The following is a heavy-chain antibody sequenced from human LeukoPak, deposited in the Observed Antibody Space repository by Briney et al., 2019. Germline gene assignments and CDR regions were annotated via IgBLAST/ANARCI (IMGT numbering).Heavy chain of an antibody. CDR3: AGGGGVDILTGFQY. Sequence: SVTVSCKCSVGTFTNYAINWVRRARRPGLEWMGRIIPILDVTNYDQKFQGRGTITADQSTSTDYMELSRLRSEGPAGYYCAGGGGVDILTGFQYWGQGTLVTVPS. J-gene: IGHJ4*02. V-gene: IGHV1-69*04. D-gene: IGHD3-9*01. CDR2: IIPILDVT. CDR1: VGTFTNYA.